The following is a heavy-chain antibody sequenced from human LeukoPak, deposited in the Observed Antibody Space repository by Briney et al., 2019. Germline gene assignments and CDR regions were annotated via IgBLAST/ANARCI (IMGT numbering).Heavy chain of an antibody. CDR3: AGRSARYFDS. D-gene: IGHD1-26*01. J-gene: IGHJ4*02. Sequence: PLETLSLTCTVSGDSIDSYYWSWIRQPPGEGLQWIGYVLYSGPTNYDASLKSRVAISVDRSKNQFSLKLTSVSAADTAVYYCAGRSARYFDSWGQGTPVTVSS. CDR1: GDSIDSYY. CDR2: VLYSGPT. V-gene: IGHV4-59*01.